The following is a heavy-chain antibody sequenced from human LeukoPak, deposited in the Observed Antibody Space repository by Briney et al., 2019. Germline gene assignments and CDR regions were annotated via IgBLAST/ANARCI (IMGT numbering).Heavy chain of an antibody. CDR2: ISSSGSTI. CDR1: GFNLNSYE. V-gene: IGHV3-48*03. J-gene: IGHJ4*02. D-gene: IGHD3-22*01. Sequence: PGGSLRLSCAASGFNLNSYEMNWVRQAPGKGLEWVSYISSSGSTIYYVDSVKGRFTISRDNAKNSLYLQMNSLRAEDTAFYYCARGPHSSGYYGTYFDYWGQGTLVTVSS. CDR3: ARGPHSSGYYGTYFDY.